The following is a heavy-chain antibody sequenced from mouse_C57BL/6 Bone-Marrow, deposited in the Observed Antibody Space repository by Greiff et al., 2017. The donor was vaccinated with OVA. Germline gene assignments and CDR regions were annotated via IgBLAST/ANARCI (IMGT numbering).Heavy chain of an antibody. Sequence: DVHLVESGGDLVKPGGSLKLSCAASGFTFSSYGMSWVRQTPDKRLEWVATISSGGSYTYYPDSVKGRFTISRDNAKNTLYLQMSSLTSVDTAMYYCARVITTVVAWYFDVWGTGTTVTVSS. CDR1: GFTFSSYG. D-gene: IGHD1-1*01. CDR2: ISSGGSYT. CDR3: ARVITTVVAWYFDV. J-gene: IGHJ1*03. V-gene: IGHV5-6*01.